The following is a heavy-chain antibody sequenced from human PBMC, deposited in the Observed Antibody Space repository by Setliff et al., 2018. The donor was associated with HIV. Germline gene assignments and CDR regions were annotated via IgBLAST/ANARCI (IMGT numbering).Heavy chain of an antibody. Sequence: PSETLSLTCAVYGGSFNDYYWTWIRQPPGKGLEWIGEIDHSGNIKYHASLKGRVTISKDTSKNQISLKLRSVTAADTAVYYCARGLNYYGSGSYLPLGYWGQGTLVTSPQ. V-gene: IGHV4-34*01. CDR3: ARGLNYYGSGSYLPLGY. J-gene: IGHJ4*02. D-gene: IGHD3-10*01. CDR1: GGSFNDYY. CDR2: IDHSGNI.